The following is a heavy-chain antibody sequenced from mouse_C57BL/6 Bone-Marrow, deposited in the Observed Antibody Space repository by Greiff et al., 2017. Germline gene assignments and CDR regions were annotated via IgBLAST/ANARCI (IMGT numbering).Heavy chain of an antibody. CDR3: TTVNWYFDV. J-gene: IGHJ1*03. Sequence: VQLQQSGAELVRPGASVKLSCTASGFNIKDDYMHWVKQRPEQGLEWIGWIDPENGDTEYASKFQGKATITADTASNPAYLQLSSLTSEDTAVYYCTTVNWYFDVWGTGTTVTVSS. V-gene: IGHV14-4*01. CDR1: GFNIKDDY. CDR2: IDPENGDT.